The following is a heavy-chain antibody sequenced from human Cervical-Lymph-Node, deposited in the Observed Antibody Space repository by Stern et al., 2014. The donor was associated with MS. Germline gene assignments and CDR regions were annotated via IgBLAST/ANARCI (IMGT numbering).Heavy chain of an antibody. Sequence: VQLVESGGGLVQPGGSLRLSCAASGFNFSAYDMHWVRQVTGKRLEWVSAISSGGDRYYPGSVKGRFTISRDSAKSSLYLQMNSLRAGDTAVYYCARDLPRGGGNGMDVWGQGTTVTVSS. CDR2: ISSGGDR. CDR1: GFNFSAYD. D-gene: IGHD4-23*01. V-gene: IGHV3-13*01. CDR3: ARDLPRGGGNGMDV. J-gene: IGHJ6*02.